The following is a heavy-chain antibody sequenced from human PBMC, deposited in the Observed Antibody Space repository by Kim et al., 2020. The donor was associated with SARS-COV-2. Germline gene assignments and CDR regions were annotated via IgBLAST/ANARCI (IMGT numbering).Heavy chain of an antibody. V-gene: IGHV3-23*01. J-gene: IGHJ4*02. D-gene: IGHD2-21*01. Sequence: GGSLRLSCVASGFTFSSSSMSWLRQTPGKGLEWVSTISETSGGTAYADSVRGRFTISRDNSDNTLYLQMNGLRDDDTAIYYCAKRVVAGLHREFDYWGQGTLVTVSS. CDR3: AKRVVAGLHREFDY. CDR1: GFTFSSSS. CDR2: ISETSGGT.